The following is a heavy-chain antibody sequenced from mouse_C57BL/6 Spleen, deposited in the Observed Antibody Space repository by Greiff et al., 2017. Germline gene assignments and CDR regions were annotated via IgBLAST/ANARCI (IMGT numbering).Heavy chain of an antibody. Sequence: EVQLQQSGPELVKPGASVKIPCKASGYTFTDYNMDWVKQSHGKSLEWIGDINPNTGGTIYNQKFKGKATVTVDKSSSTAYMELRSLTSEDTAVYYCARSSYYYGSSYWYFDGWGTGTTVTVSS. J-gene: IGHJ1*03. D-gene: IGHD1-1*01. V-gene: IGHV1-18*01. CDR1: GYTFTDYN. CDR3: ARSSYYYGSSYWYFDG. CDR2: INPNTGGT.